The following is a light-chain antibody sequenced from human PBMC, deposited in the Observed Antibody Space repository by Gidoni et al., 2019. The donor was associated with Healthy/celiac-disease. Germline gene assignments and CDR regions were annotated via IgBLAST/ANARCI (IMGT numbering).Light chain of an antibody. CDR1: QCVSSSY. J-gene: IGKJ4*01. CDR2: GAS. CDR3: QQYGSSPLT. V-gene: IGKV3-20*01. Sequence: DIVLTQSPGTLSLSPGERATLSCRASQCVSSSYLAWYQQKPGQAPRLLIYGASSRATGIPDRFSGSGSGTDFTLTISRLESEDFAVYYCQQYGSSPLTFXGXTKVEIK.